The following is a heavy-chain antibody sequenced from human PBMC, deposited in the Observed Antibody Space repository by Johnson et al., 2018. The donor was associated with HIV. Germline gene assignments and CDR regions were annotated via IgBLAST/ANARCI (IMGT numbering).Heavy chain of an antibody. Sequence: VQLVESGGGVVRPGGSLRLSCAASGFTFDDYGMSWVRQAPGKGLEWVSGINWNGGSTGYADSVKGRFTISRDNAKTSLYLQMNSLRAEDTAVYYCTKSPLGRLREGAFDIWGQGTMVTVSS. CDR2: INWNGGST. D-gene: IGHD7-27*01. CDR3: TKSPLGRLREGAFDI. J-gene: IGHJ3*02. V-gene: IGHV3-20*04. CDR1: GFTFDDYG.